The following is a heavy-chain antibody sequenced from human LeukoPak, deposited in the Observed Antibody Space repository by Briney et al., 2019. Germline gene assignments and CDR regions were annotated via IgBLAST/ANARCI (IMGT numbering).Heavy chain of an antibody. D-gene: IGHD6-13*01. CDR2: INAGNGNT. J-gene: IGHJ4*02. CDR3: ARDPIGSRWPYYFDY. CDR1: DYTFTSYG. V-gene: IGHV1-3*01. Sequence: ASVKVSCKASDYTFTSYGISWVRQAPGQRLEWMGWINAGNGNTKYSQKFQARVTITRDTSASTAYMELSSLRSEDTAVYYCARDPIGSRWPYYFDYWGQGTLVTVSS.